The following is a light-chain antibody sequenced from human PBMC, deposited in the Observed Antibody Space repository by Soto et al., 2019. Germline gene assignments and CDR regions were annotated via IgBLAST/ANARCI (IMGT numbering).Light chain of an antibody. V-gene: IGLV2-14*03. CDR1: SSDVGGYDY. Sequence: QSVLTQPASVSGSPGQSITISCTGTSSDVGGYDYVSWYQQHPGKVPKLMIYEVFRRPSGISDRFSGSKSGNTASLIISGLQAEDEADYYCCSYTTTSTFVFGGGTKVTVL. J-gene: IGLJ2*01. CDR3: CSYTTTSTFV. CDR2: EVF.